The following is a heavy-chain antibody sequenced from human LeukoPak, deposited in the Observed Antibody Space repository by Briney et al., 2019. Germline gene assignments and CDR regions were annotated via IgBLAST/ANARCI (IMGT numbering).Heavy chain of an antibody. CDR1: GGSINSYY. D-gene: IGHD3-3*01. CDR3: ARGLVSEHRGQDLENFFDH. Sequence: SETLSLTCTVSGGSINSYYWSWVRQPAGKGLEWIGRIYASGITRYNPSLMSRVTMSLDTSTNQLSLRLASMTAADTAVYYCARGLVSEHRGQDLENFFDHWGQGTLVTVSS. V-gene: IGHV4-4*07. J-gene: IGHJ4*02. CDR2: IYASGIT.